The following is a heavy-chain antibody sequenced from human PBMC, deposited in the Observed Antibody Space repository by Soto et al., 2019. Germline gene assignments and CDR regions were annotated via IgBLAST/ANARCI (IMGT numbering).Heavy chain of an antibody. CDR2: IWYDGSNK. J-gene: IGHJ6*02. CDR3: ARAKGWLQDYYYGMDV. CDR1: GFTFSSYG. V-gene: IGHV3-33*01. D-gene: IGHD5-18*01. Sequence: HPGGSLRLSCAASGFTFSSYGMHGVRQAPGKGLEWVAVIWYDGSNKYYADSVKGRFTISRDNSKNTLYLQMNSLRAEDTAVYYCARAKGWLQDYYYGMDVWGQGTTVTVSS.